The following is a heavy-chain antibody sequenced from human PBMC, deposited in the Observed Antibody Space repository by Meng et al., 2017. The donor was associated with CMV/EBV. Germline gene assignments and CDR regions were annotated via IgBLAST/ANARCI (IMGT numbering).Heavy chain of an antibody. J-gene: IGHJ4*02. CDR3: ARGPMGSPKDY. CDR1: GGSFSGYY. CDR2: INHSGST. V-gene: IGHV4-34*01. D-gene: IGHD3-10*01. Sequence: SETLSLTCAVYGGSFSGYYWSWIRQPPGKGLEWIGEINHSGSTNYNPSLKSRVTISVDRSKNQFSLKLSSVTAADTAVYYCARGPMGSPKDYWGQGTLVTVS.